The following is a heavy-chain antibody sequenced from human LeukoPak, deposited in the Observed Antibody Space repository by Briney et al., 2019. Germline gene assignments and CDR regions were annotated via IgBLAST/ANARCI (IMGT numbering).Heavy chain of an antibody. V-gene: IGHV3-48*03. CDR2: ISGSGSYI. J-gene: IGHJ4*02. CDR3: ARVRCSGGSCYSDDY. Sequence: GGSLRLSCAASRFTFSSYEMNWVRQAPGKGLEWVSYISGSGSYIYDADSVKGRFTISRDNAKNSLYLQMNSLRAEDTAVYYCARVRCSGGSCYSDDYWGQGTLVTVSS. CDR1: RFTFSSYE. D-gene: IGHD2-15*01.